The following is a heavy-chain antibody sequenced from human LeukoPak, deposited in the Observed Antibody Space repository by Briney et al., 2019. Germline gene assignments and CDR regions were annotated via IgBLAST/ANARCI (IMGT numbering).Heavy chain of an antibody. CDR1: GFTFSSYA. J-gene: IGHJ6*03. D-gene: IGHD6-13*01. Sequence: PGGSLRLSCAASGFTFSSYAMSWVRQAPGKGLEWVSAIYSGGSTYYADSVKGRFTISRDNSKNTLYLQMNSLRAEDTAVYYCARPIAAAGYYYYMDVWGKGTTVTVSS. CDR2: IYSGGST. V-gene: IGHV3-53*01. CDR3: ARPIAAAGYYYYMDV.